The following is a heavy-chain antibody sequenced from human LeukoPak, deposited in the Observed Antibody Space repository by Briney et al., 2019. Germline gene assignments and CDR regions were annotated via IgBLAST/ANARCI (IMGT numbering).Heavy chain of an antibody. Sequence: SETLSLTCTVSGGSISSSSYYWGWIRQPPGKGLEWIGSIYYSGSTYYNPSLKSRVTISVDTSKNQFSLKLSSVTAADTAVYYCARLPEIAAAGPPFDYWGQGTLVTVSS. CDR1: GGSISSSSYY. CDR2: IYYSGST. J-gene: IGHJ4*02. V-gene: IGHV4-39*01. CDR3: ARLPEIAAAGPPFDY. D-gene: IGHD6-13*01.